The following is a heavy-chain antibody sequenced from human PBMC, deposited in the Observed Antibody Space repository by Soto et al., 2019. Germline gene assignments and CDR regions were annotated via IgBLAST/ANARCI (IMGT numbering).Heavy chain of an antibody. J-gene: IGHJ4*02. CDR1: GFTFSSYA. CDR2: ISGSGGST. CDR3: ATGIKMVYARRNY. D-gene: IGHD2-8*01. V-gene: IGHV3-23*01. Sequence: GGSLRLSCAASGFTFSSYAMSWVRQAPGKGLEWVSAISGSGGSTYYADSVKGRFTISRDNSKNTLYLQMNSLRAEDTAVYYCATGIKMVYARRNYWGQGTLVTVSS.